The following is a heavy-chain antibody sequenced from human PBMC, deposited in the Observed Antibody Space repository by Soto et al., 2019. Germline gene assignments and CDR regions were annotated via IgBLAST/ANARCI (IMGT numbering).Heavy chain of an antibody. CDR1: GFPFSNHA. CDR3: AIRSGDFLYYFDY. CDR2: IVRTGAAT. J-gene: IGHJ4*02. D-gene: IGHD4-17*01. V-gene: IGHV3-23*01. Sequence: EVQLLESGGGLVQSGGSLRLSCAASGFPFSNHAMSWVRQAPGKGLEWVSTIVRTGAATYYADSVKGRFTISRDNSKNTLYLQMTSLRAEDTAVYYCAIRSGDFLYYFDYWGQGTLVTVSS.